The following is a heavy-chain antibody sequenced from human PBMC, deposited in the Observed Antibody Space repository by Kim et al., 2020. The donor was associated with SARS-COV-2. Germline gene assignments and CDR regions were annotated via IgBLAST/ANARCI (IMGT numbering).Heavy chain of an antibody. Sequence: NPSLKSRVTISVDKSKNHFSLKLSSVTAADTAVYYCARSSMVQRWFDPWGQGTLVTVSS. V-gene: IGHV4-4*02. D-gene: IGHD3-10*01. CDR3: ARSSMVQRWFDP. J-gene: IGHJ5*02.